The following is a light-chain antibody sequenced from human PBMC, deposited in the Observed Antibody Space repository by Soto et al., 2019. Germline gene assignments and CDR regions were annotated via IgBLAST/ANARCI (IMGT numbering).Light chain of an antibody. CDR3: QQRSNLPPT. J-gene: IGKJ4*01. Sequence: DIVLTQSPATLSLSPGERATLSCRASQSVTSYLAWYQQKPGQAPRLLIHDTSNRATGIPARFSGSGSGTDFTLTISSLETEDFAVDYCQQRSNLPPTFGGGTKVEIK. CDR1: QSVTSY. CDR2: DTS. V-gene: IGKV3-11*01.